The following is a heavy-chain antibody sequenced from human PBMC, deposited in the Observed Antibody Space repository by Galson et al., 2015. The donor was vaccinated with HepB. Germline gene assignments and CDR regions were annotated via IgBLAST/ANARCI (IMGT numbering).Heavy chain of an antibody. D-gene: IGHD1-1*01. CDR1: GFAFSSYG. Sequence: SLRLSCAASGFAFSSYGMHWVRQAPGKGLEWVAVISYDGSNKYYADSVKGRFTISRDNSKNTLYLQMNSLRAEDTAVYYCAKSELERLWGMDVWGQGTTVTVSS. J-gene: IGHJ6*02. CDR3: AKSELERLWGMDV. V-gene: IGHV3-30*18. CDR2: ISYDGSNK.